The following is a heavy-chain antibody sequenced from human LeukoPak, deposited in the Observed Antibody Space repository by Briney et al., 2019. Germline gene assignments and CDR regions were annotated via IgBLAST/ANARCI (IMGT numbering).Heavy chain of an antibody. CDR1: GYSISSGYY. CDR3: AREVAGSENWYFDL. D-gene: IGHD6-19*01. CDR2: IYHSGST. J-gene: IGHJ2*01. Sequence: SETLSLTCAVSGYSISSGYYWGWIRQPPGKGLEWIGSIYHSGSTYYNPSLKSRFTISVDTSKNQFSLKLSSVTAADTAVYYCAREVAGSENWYFDLWGRGTLVTVSS. V-gene: IGHV4-38-2*02.